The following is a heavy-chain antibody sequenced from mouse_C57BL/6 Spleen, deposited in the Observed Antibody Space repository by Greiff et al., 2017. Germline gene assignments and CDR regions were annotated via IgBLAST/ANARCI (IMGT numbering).Heavy chain of an antibody. Sequence: QVQLQQPGAELVMPGASVKLSCTASGYTFTSSWMHWVKPRPGQGLEWIGEIDPSDSYTNYTPKFKGKSTLTVDKASSTAYMQLSSLTSEDSAVYYCARKGSGYDYYAMDYWGQGTSDTVSA. CDR3: ARKGSGYDYYAMDY. CDR1: GYTFTSSW. D-gene: IGHD3-2*02. CDR2: IDPSDSYT. J-gene: IGHJ4*01. V-gene: IGHV1-69*01.